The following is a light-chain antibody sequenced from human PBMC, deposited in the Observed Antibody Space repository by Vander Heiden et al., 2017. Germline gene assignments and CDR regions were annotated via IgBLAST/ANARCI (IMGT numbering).Light chain of an antibody. J-gene: IGKJ4*01. Sequence: DIQMTFSPSSLSASVGDRVTITCQASQDISNYLNWYQQKPGKAPKLLIYDASNLETGVPSRFSGSGSGTDFTFTISSLQPEDIATYYCQQYDNLLTFGGGTKVEIK. V-gene: IGKV1-33*01. CDR2: DAS. CDR3: QQYDNLLT. CDR1: QDISNY.